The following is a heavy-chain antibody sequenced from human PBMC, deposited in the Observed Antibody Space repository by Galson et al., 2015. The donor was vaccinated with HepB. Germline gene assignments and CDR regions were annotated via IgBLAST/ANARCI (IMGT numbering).Heavy chain of an antibody. J-gene: IGHJ4*02. D-gene: IGHD3-9*01. CDR3: ARELYDN. CDR1: GFTFSSYA. V-gene: IGHV3-30*04. Sequence: SLRLSCAASGFTFSSYAMHWVRQAPGKGLEWVAVISYDGSNKYYADSVKGRFTISRDNSKNTLYLQMNSLRAEDTAVYYCARELYDNWGQGTLVTVSS. CDR2: ISYDGSNK.